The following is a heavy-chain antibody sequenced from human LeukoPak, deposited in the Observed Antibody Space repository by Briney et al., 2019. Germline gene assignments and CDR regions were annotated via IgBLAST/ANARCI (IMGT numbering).Heavy chain of an antibody. J-gene: IGHJ5*02. D-gene: IGHD6-13*01. V-gene: IGHV5-51*01. CDR3: ARTDSSSWPFDP. CDR2: IYPGDSDT. CDR1: GYSFTSYW. Sequence: GESLKISCKGSGYSFTSYWIGWVRQMPGKGLEWMGIIYPGDSDTRYSPSFQGQVTLSADNTISTAYLQWSSLKASDTAMYYCARTDSSSWPFDPWGQGTLVTVSS.